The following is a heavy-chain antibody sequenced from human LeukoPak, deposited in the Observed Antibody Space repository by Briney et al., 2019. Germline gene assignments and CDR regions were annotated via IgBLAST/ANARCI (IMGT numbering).Heavy chain of an antibody. D-gene: IGHD5-24*01. CDR1: GGSISSGDYY. V-gene: IGHV4-30-4*02. Sequence: PSETLSLTCTVSGGSISSGDYYWSWIRQPPGKGLEWIAYISHSGGTHYNPPLKSRATMSLDTSRNQFSLKLSSVTAADTAVYYCARSRWLQYDFDYWGQGTLVTVSS. CDR3: ARSRWLQYDFDY. CDR2: ISHSGGT. J-gene: IGHJ4*02.